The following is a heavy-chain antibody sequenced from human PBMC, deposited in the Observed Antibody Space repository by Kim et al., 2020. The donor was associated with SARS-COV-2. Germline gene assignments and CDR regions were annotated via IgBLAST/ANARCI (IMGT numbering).Heavy chain of an antibody. V-gene: IGHV4-39*01. CDR3: VTNTGDA. CDR2: LYYDGSA. Sequence: SETLSLTCTVSGVSISSRLHSWGWVRQPPGKGLEWIGNLYYDGSAYYNPSLESRVTISVDTSKSQFSLNLNSMTAADTAVYYCVTNTGDAWGQGTSVTVS. CDR1: GVSISSRLHS. J-gene: IGHJ6*02.